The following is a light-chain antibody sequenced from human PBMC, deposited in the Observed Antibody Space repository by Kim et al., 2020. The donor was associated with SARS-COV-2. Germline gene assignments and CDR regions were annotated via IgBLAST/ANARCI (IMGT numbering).Light chain of an antibody. CDR3: AAWDDSLNDYV. CDR2: SNN. J-gene: IGLJ1*01. Sequence: QRVTISYSGSRSNIGSNTVNWYQQLPGTAPKLLIYSNNQRPSGVPDRFSGSKSGTSASLAISGLQSEDEADYYCAAWDDSLNDYVFGTGTKVTVL. CDR1: RSNIGSNT. V-gene: IGLV1-44*01.